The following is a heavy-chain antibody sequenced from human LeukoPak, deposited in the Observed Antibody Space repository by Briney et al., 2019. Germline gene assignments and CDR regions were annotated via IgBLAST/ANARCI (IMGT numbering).Heavy chain of an antibody. CDR1: GGSFSGYY. CDR2: IKYSGST. CDR3: ARHGAYYFDY. V-gene: IGHV4-34*01. D-gene: IGHD3-10*01. J-gene: IGHJ4*02. Sequence: SETLSLTCAVYGGSFSGYYWSWIRQSPGRGLEWIAEIKYSGSTKYNPSLKSRVTILGDTSRNQFSLKLGSVTAAETAVYYCARHGAYYFDYWGQGMLVTVSS.